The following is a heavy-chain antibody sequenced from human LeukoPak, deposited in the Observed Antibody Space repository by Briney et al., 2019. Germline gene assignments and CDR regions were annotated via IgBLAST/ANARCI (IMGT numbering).Heavy chain of an antibody. CDR3: AKAASSSWPSYYYGMDV. CDR2: ITGSGGNT. D-gene: IGHD6-13*01. V-gene: IGHV3-23*01. Sequence: GGSLRLSCAASGFIFSSYSMSWVRQAPGKGLEWVSVITGSGGNTYYADSVKGRFTISKDNSKNTVYLQMSSLRVDDTAVHYCAKAASSSWPSYYYGMDVWGQGTTVTVSS. CDR1: GFIFSSYS. J-gene: IGHJ6*02.